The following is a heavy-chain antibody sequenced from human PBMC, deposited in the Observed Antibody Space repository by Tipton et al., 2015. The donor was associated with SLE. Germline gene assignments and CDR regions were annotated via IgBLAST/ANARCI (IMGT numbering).Heavy chain of an antibody. V-gene: IGHV3-9*01. CDR1: GFSFHDFA. CDR2: ISWNSGSI. J-gene: IGHJ5*02. Sequence: SLRLSCEASGFSFHDFAMHWVRQAPGKGLEWVSGISWNSGSIGYADSVKGRFTISRDNAKNSLYLQMNTLRVEDTAVYYCVRGRSWFDPWGQGALVTVSS. CDR3: VRGRSWFDP.